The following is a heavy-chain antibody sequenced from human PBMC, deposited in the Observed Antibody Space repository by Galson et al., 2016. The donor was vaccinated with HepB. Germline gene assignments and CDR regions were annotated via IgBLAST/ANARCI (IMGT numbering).Heavy chain of an antibody. V-gene: IGHV3-48*02. CDR1: GFNFNNYN. D-gene: IGHD2-21*01. J-gene: IGHJ4*02. CDR3: AREVVSAKRTFDY. Sequence: SLRLSCAASGFNFNNYNMNWVRQAPGKGLEWIAYIISGGDTSYYADSVQGRFTISRDNAKNSLYLQMSSLSDDDTAVYFCAREVVSAKRTFDYWGQGTPVTVSS. CDR2: IISGGDTS.